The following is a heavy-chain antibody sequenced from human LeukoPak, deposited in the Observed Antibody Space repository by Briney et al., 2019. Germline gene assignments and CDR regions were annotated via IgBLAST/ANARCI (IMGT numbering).Heavy chain of an antibody. Sequence: GGSLRLSCAASGFTFSSYAMSWVRQAPGKGLEWVSTISGSGGGTYYTDSVKGRFTVSRDNSKNTLYLQLSSLRAEETAVYYCAKVVYSGYGPADYWGQGTLVTVSS. CDR3: AKVVYSGYGPADY. D-gene: IGHD5-12*01. CDR1: GFTFSSYA. V-gene: IGHV3-23*01. J-gene: IGHJ4*02. CDR2: ISGSGGGT.